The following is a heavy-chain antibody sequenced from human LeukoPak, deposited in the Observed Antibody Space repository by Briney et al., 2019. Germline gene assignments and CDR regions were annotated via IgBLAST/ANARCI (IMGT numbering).Heavy chain of an antibody. CDR1: GGSFSGYY. CDR2: INHSGST. D-gene: IGHD1-14*01. Sequence: PSETLSLTCAVYGGSFSGYYWSWIRQPPGKGLEWIGEINHSGSTNYNPSLKSRVTVSVDTSKNQFSLKLSSVTAADTAVYYCARVPGHPYWFDPWGQGTLVTVSS. V-gene: IGHV4-34*01. J-gene: IGHJ5*02. CDR3: ARVPGHPYWFDP.